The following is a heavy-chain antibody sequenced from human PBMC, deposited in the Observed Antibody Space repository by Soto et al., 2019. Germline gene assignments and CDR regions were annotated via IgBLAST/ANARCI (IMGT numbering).Heavy chain of an antibody. V-gene: IGHV4-34*01. CDR2: INHSGST. Sequence: QVQLQQWGAGLLKPSETLSLTCAVYGGSFSGYYWSWIRQPPGKGLEWMGEINHSGSTNYNPSLKRRVTISVDTSKNQFSLKLSSVTAADTAVYYCARERVTVVTPRGWFDPWGQGTLDTVSS. J-gene: IGHJ5*02. D-gene: IGHD2-15*01. CDR1: GGSFSGYY. CDR3: ARERVTVVTPRGWFDP.